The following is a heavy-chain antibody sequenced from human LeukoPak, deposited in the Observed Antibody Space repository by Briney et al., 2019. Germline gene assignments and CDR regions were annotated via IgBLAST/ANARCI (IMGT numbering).Heavy chain of an antibody. D-gene: IGHD7-27*01. Sequence: GGSLRLSCAASGFTFSSYAMNWVRQAPGKGLEWVSEISGSGVGTDYADSVKGRFTISRDNSKNTLYLQMNSLRAEDTAVYYCAEGSKWGYYFDYWGQGTLVTVSS. CDR2: ISGSGVGT. CDR1: GFTFSSYA. CDR3: AEGSKWGYYFDY. V-gene: IGHV3-23*01. J-gene: IGHJ4*02.